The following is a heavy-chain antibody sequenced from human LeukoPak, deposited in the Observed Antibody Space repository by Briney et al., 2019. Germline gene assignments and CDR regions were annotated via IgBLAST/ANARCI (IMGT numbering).Heavy chain of an antibody. J-gene: IGHJ3*02. D-gene: IGHD6-19*01. CDR3: ARQRIAVADRGAFDI. Sequence: GGSLRLSCAASGFTFSSYSMNWVRQAPGKGLEWVSSISSSSSYIYYADSVKGRFTISRDNSKNTLYLQMGSLRAEDMAVYYCARQRIAVADRGAFDIWGQGTMVTVSS. CDR2: ISSSSSYI. CDR1: GFTFSSYS. V-gene: IGHV3-21*01.